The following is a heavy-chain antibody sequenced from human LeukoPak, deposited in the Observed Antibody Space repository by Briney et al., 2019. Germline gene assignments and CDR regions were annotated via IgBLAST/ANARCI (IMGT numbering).Heavy chain of an antibody. J-gene: IGHJ4*02. V-gene: IGHV3-74*01. Sequence: QPGGSLRLSCAASGFTFSRYWMHWVRQTPGKGLVWVSRINSDGSSTRYANSVKGRFTISRDNAKNTLDLQMSSLRAEDTAVYYCARVDCSGGSCYFDYWGQGTLVTVSS. CDR2: INSDGSST. CDR1: GFTFSRYW. D-gene: IGHD2-15*01. CDR3: ARVDCSGGSCYFDY.